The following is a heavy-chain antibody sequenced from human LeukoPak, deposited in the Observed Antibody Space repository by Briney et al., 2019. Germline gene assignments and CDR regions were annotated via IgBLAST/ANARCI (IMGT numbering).Heavy chain of an antibody. CDR2: IYYSGST. V-gene: IGHV4-39*01. D-gene: IGHD2-2*01. CDR1: GGSISSSSYY. J-gene: IGHJ4*02. Sequence: SETLSLTCTVSGGSISSSSYYWGWIRQPPGKGLEWIGSIYYSGSTYYNPSLKSRVTISVDTSKNQFSLKLSSVTAADTAAYYCARRLYRSVQYQLPQCYFDYWGQGTLVTVSS. CDR3: ARRLYRSVQYQLPQCYFDY.